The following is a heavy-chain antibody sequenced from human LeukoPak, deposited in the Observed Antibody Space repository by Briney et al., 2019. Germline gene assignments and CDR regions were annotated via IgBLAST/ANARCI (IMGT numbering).Heavy chain of an antibody. D-gene: IGHD5-12*01. V-gene: IGHV3-30*04. CDR2: IAYDGSNK. J-gene: IGHJ5*02. Sequence: PGRSLRLSCGGTGFTFRSYDMHWVRQAPGKGLEWVAGIAYDGSNKDHADAVKGRFTISRDNSKNSLYLQMNSLRAEDTAVYYCARGGGYDRDWFDPWGQGTLVTVSS. CDR1: GFTFRSYD. CDR3: ARGGGYDRDWFDP.